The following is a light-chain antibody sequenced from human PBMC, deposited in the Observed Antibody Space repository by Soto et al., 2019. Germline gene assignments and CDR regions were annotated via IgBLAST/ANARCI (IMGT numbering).Light chain of an antibody. J-gene: IGKJ1*01. CDR1: QSLSTTY. Sequence: EIVLTQSLGPLSLSPGERATLSCGTSQSLSTTYLAWHQQKPGQAPRLLIYDASSRATGIPDRFSGSGSGTDFTLTLSRLETEYFSLYFCQQYVTLPWPVGQGTKVDIK. CDR3: QQYVTLPWP. CDR2: DAS. V-gene: IGKV3-20*01.